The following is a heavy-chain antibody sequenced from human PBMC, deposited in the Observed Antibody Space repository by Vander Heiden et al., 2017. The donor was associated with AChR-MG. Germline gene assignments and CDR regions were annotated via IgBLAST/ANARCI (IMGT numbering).Heavy chain of an antibody. CDR1: GLTFSSYN. Sequence: EVQLVESGGGLVQPGGSLRLSCAASGLTFSSYNMNWVRQAPGKGLEWVSYISSTRRTIYYADSVKGRFTISRDNAKNSLYLQMNSLGDEDTAVYYCAREGVTTDYWGQGTLVTVSS. CDR3: AREGVTTDY. V-gene: IGHV3-48*02. J-gene: IGHJ4*02. D-gene: IGHD4-17*01. CDR2: ISSTRRTI.